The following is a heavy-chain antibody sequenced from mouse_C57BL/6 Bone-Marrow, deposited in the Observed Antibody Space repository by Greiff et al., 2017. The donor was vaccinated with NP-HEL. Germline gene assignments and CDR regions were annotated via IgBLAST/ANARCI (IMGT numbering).Heavy chain of an antibody. CDR3: AKRATVVAYYAMDY. V-gene: IGHV2-4*01. CDR1: GFSLTSYG. D-gene: IGHD1-1*01. CDR2: IWSGGST. Sequence: QVQLKQSGPGLVQPSQSLSITCTVSGFSLTSYGVHWVRQPPGKGLAWLGVIWSGGSTDYNAAFISRLSISKDNSKSQVFFKMNSLQADDTAIYYGAKRATVVAYYAMDYWGQGTSVTVSS. J-gene: IGHJ4*01.